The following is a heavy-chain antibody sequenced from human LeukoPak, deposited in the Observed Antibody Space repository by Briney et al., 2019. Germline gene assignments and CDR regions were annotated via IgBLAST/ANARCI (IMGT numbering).Heavy chain of an antibody. D-gene: IGHD3-10*01. CDR1: GFTFSNYW. J-gene: IGHJ4*02. V-gene: IGHV3-7*01. CDR3: AKDGDDYYGSGSYADY. Sequence: PGGSLRLSCAASGFTFSNYWMSWVRQAPGKGLEWVANINQDSSEKYYVDSVKGRFTISRDNSKNTLYLQMNSLRADDTAVYYCAKDGDDYYGSGSYADYWGQGTLVTVSS. CDR2: INQDSSEK.